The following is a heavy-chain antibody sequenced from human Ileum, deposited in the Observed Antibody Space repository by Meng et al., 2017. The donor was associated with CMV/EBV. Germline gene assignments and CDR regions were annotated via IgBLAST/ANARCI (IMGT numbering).Heavy chain of an antibody. CDR3: ARAPGHDY. J-gene: IGHJ4*02. CDR1: GVTFSDHY. V-gene: IGHV3-72*01. Sequence: LSCAVSGVTFSDHYMDWVRQTPGKGLEWLGRSRNEASSYTTEYAPSVRGRFFISRDVSKNSLDLQMNSLTTEDTAVYYCARAPGHDYWGQGSLVTVSS. CDR2: SRNEASSYTT.